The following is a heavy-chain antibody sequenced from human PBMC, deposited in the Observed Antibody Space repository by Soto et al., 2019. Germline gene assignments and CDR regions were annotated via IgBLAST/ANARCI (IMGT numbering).Heavy chain of an antibody. D-gene: IGHD5-12*01. J-gene: IGHJ4*02. CDR3: AKYKGYVE. Sequence: EVQLVESGGGLVQPGGSLRLSCAASGFTFSSYSMNWVRQAPGKGLEWVSYISSSSSTIYYANSAKARFTISSYNDKNSVYLQMHSRRDDQTSLYDCAKYKGYVEWGPGKLVTVSS. CDR1: GFTFSSYS. CDR2: ISSSSSTI. V-gene: IGHV3-48*02.